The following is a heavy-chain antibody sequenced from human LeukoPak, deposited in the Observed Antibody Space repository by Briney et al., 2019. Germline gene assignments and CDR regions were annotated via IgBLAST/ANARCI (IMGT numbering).Heavy chain of an antibody. CDR1: GYTFTGYY. D-gene: IGHD3-22*01. V-gene: IGHV1-2*02. CDR2: INPNTGGT. J-gene: IGHJ4*02. CDR3: ARAPMIVVVFPPRLDF. Sequence: ASVTVSCKTSGYTFTGYYMHWVRLAPGQGLEWMGGINPNTGGTNYAQNFQGRVTMTSDTSISTAYMELSSLRSDDTAMYYCARAPMIVVVFPPRLDFWGQGTLVTVSS.